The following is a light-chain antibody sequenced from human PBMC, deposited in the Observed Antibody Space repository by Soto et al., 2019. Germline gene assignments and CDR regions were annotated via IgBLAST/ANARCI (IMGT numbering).Light chain of an antibody. V-gene: IGKV3-20*01. Sequence: EVVLTQSPGTLSLSPGESATLSCRASQSVYINSLAWYQHKRGRAPRLLIYGASTRATAVPDRFTGSGSGTDFALTISSLEPEDAAVYYCQQYGDSPPTFGPGTKVDIK. CDR1: QSVYINS. CDR2: GAS. CDR3: QQYGDSPPT. J-gene: IGKJ2*01.